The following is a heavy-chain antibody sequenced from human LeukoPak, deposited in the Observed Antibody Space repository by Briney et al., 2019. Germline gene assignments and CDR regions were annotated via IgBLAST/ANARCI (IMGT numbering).Heavy chain of an antibody. Sequence: SETLSLTCTVSGGSISSYYWSWSRQPPGKGLEWIGYIYYSGSTNYNPSLKSRVTISVDTSKNQFSLKLSSVTAADTAVYYCARDGGYNSLDAFDIWGQGTMVTVSS. J-gene: IGHJ3*02. CDR3: ARDGGYNSLDAFDI. D-gene: IGHD5-24*01. CDR1: GGSISSYY. CDR2: IYYSGST. V-gene: IGHV4-59*01.